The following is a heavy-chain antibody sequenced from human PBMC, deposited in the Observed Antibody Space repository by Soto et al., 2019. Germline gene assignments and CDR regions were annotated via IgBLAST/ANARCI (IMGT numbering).Heavy chain of an antibody. J-gene: IGHJ6*02. V-gene: IGHV3-30-3*01. D-gene: IGHD2-2*01. CDR2: ISYDGSNK. CDR3: ARDGVVVVPAASGDYYYYGMDG. CDR1: GFTFSSYA. Sequence: GGSLRLSCAASGFTFSSYAMHWVRQAPGKGLEWVAVISYDGSNKYYADSVKGRFTISRDNSKNTLYLQMNSLRAEDTAVYYCARDGVVVVPAASGDYYYYGMDGWGQGTTVTVSS.